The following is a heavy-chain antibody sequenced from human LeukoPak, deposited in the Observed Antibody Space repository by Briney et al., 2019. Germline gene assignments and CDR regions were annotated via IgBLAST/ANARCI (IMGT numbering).Heavy chain of an antibody. CDR3: ARHLRLGATNGFDY. CDR2: IYYSGST. CDR1: GGSISSSSYY. D-gene: IGHD1-26*01. Sequence: SETLSLTCTVSGGSISSSSYYWGWIRQPPGKGLEWIGSIYYSGSTYYNPSLKSRVIISVDTSKNQFSLKLSSVTAADTAVYYCARHLRLGATNGFDYWGQGTLVTVSS. J-gene: IGHJ4*02. V-gene: IGHV4-39*01.